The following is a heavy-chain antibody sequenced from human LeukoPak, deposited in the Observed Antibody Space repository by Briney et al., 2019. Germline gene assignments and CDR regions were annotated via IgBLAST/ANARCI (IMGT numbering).Heavy chain of an antibody. CDR3: ARKTGDSRYFDY. V-gene: IGHV4-59*01. Sequence: SETLSLTCTVSGGSISVYYWSWIRQPPGKGLEWIGHIYYSGSTNYNPSLKSRVTISLDTSKNQFSLKLNSLTAADTAVYYCARKTGDSRYFDYWGQGTLVTVSS. CDR2: IYYSGST. CDR1: GGSISVYY. J-gene: IGHJ4*02. D-gene: IGHD7-27*01.